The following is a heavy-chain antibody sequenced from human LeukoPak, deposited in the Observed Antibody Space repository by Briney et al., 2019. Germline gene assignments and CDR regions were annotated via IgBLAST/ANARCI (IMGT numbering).Heavy chain of an antibody. V-gene: IGHV3-21*01. CDR1: GFTFSSYS. Sequence: MPGGSLRLSCAASGFTFSSYSMNWVRQAPGKGLEWVSSISSSSSYIYYADSVKGRFTISRDNAKNSLYLQMNSLRAEDTAVYYCARDFKWDLFYGMDVWGQGTTVTVSS. J-gene: IGHJ6*02. D-gene: IGHD1-26*01. CDR3: ARDFKWDLFYGMDV. CDR2: ISSSSSYI.